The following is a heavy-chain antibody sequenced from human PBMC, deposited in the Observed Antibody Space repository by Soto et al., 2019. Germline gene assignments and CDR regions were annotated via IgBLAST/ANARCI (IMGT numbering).Heavy chain of an antibody. J-gene: IGHJ6*02. Sequence: QVQLQQWGAEVLKPSETLSLTCVVNGGSFSGYYWSWIRQPPGKGLEWIGEINDSGITDSNPSLESRVTISVDMSKNQSSLKLNSVTAADTAVYHCARGRSSVPDRRGIGYYGLDVWGQGTTVTVSS. V-gene: IGHV4-34*01. CDR1: GGSFSGYY. CDR2: INDSGIT. CDR3: ARGRSSVPDRRGIGYYGLDV. D-gene: IGHD6-6*01.